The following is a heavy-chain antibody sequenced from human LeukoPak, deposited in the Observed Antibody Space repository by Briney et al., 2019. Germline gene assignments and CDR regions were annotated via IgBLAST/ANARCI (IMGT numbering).Heavy chain of an antibody. V-gene: IGHV1-69*06. CDR2: IIPIFGTA. J-gene: IGHJ4*02. Sequence: SVKVSCKASGGTFSSYAISWVRQAPGQGLEWMGGIIPIFGTANYAQKFQGRVTMTEDTSTDTAYMELSSLRSEDTAVYYCATLTELVIDYWGQGTLVTVSS. CDR1: GGTFSSYA. D-gene: IGHD3-9*01. CDR3: ATLTELVIDY.